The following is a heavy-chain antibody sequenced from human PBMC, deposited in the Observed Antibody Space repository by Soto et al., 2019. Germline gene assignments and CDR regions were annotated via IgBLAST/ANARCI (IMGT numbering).Heavy chain of an antibody. Sequence: SETLSLTCTVSGGSISSNNYYWAWIRQPPGQGLEWIGSIYYSGSTYYNPSLKSRVTISVDTSKNQFSLNLSSVTAADTAVYYCARQPSMVRGIISYYMDVWGKGTTVTVSS. J-gene: IGHJ6*03. CDR2: IYYSGST. CDR1: GGSISSNNYY. V-gene: IGHV4-39*01. CDR3: ARQPSMVRGIISYYMDV. D-gene: IGHD3-10*01.